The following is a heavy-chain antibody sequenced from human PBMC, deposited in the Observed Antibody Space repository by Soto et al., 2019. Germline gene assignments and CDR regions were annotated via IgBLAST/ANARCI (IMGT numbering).Heavy chain of an antibody. CDR1: GLTFTTYN. CDR3: AKDLYDRLGMAFDI. CDR2: ISGSGGST. D-gene: IGHD3-22*01. J-gene: IGHJ3*02. V-gene: IGHV3-23*01. Sequence: GGSLRLSCAVSGLTFTTYNFNWVRQAPGKGLEWVSAISGSGGSTYYADSVKGRFTISRDNSKNTLYLQMNSLRAEDTAVYYCAKDLYDRLGMAFDIWGQGTMVTVSS.